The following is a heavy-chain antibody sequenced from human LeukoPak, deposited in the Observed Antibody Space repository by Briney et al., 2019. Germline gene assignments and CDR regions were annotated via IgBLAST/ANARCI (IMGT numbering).Heavy chain of an antibody. J-gene: IGHJ3*01. Sequence: GDSLRLSRTASDFPFSTYWVHWVRQAPGKGLIWVARIPPEASRTTYADSVKGRFTISRDNAKNTVYLQMNSLRVDDTAIYFCAGEFSGAREVWGQGTMVTVSS. CDR2: IPPEASRT. CDR1: DFPFSTYW. V-gene: IGHV3-74*01. CDR3: AGEFSGAREV. D-gene: IGHD3-10*01.